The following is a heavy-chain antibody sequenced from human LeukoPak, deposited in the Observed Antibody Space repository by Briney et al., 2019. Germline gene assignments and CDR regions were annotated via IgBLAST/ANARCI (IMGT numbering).Heavy chain of an antibody. J-gene: IGHJ4*02. CDR1: GFTFSSYG. Sequence: GGSLRLSCAASGFTFSSYGMHWVRQAPGKGLEWVAFIRYDGSNKYYADSVKGRFTISRDNSKNTLYLQMNSLRAEDTAVYYCAKAEYYDILTGYSYWGQGTLVTVSS. D-gene: IGHD3-9*01. V-gene: IGHV3-30*02. CDR2: IRYDGSNK. CDR3: AKAEYYDILTGYSY.